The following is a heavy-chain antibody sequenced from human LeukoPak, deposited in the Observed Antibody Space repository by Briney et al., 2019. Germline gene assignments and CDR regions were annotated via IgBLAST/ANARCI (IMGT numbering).Heavy chain of an antibody. J-gene: IGHJ4*02. CDR3: ARGQIKPTLLWFGELTYYFDY. V-gene: IGHV1-8*01. CDR1: GYTFTSYD. CDR2: MNPNSGNT. D-gene: IGHD3-10*01. Sequence: ASVKVSCKASGYTFTSYDITWVRQATGQGLEWMGWMNPNSGNTGYAQKFQGRVTMTRNTSISTAYMELSSLRSEDTAVYYCARGQIKPTLLWFGELTYYFDYWGQGTLVTVSS.